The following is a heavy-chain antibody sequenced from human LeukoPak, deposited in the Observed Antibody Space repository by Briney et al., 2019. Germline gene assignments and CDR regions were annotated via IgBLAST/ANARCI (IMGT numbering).Heavy chain of an antibody. Sequence: GASVKVSCKASGGTFSSYAISWERQAPGQGLEWMGGIIPIFGTANYAQKFQGRVTITADESTSTAYMELSSLRSEDTAVYYCARPSYGDYHYYYYYGMDVWGQGTTVTVSS. V-gene: IGHV1-69*13. D-gene: IGHD4-17*01. CDR2: IIPIFGTA. J-gene: IGHJ6*02. CDR1: GGTFSSYA. CDR3: ARPSYGDYHYYYYYGMDV.